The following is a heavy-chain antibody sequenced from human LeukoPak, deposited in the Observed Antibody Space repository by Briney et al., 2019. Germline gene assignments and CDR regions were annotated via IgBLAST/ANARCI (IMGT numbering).Heavy chain of an antibody. D-gene: IGHD2-15*01. CDR3: ARGQGGGCSGGSCYYYYYGMDV. J-gene: IGHJ6*04. CDR2: INHSGST. CDR1: GGSFSGYY. V-gene: IGHV4-34*01. Sequence: PSETLSLTCAVYGGSFSGYYWSWIRQPPGKGLEWIGEINHSGSTNYNPSLKSRVTISVDTSKNQFSLKLSSVTAADTAVYYCARGQGGGCSGGSCYYYYYGMDVWGKGTTVTVSS.